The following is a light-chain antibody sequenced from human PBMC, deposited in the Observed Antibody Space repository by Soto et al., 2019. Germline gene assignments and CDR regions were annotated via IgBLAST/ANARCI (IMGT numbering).Light chain of an antibody. CDR2: GAS. J-gene: IGKJ5*01. CDR3: QQYSTYPLP. CDR1: QSVSSN. V-gene: IGKV3-15*01. Sequence: EIVMTQSPATLSVSPGERATLSCRASQSVSSNLAWYQQKPGQAPRLLIYGASTRATGIPARLSGSGSGTEFTLTISSLQPDDFATYYCQQYSTYPLPFGGGRRLEI.